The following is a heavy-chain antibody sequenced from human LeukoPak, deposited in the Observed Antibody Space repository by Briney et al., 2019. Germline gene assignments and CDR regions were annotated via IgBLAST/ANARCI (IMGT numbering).Heavy chain of an antibody. D-gene: IGHD3-10*01. CDR1: GFTFSSYW. Sequence: PGGSLRLSCAASGFTFSSYWMSWVRQAPGKGLEWVANIKQDGSEKYYVDSVKGRFTISRDNAKNSLYLQMNSLRAEDTAVYYCARGAYYGSGSFYDYWGQGTLVTVSS. V-gene: IGHV3-7*01. J-gene: IGHJ4*02. CDR3: ARGAYYGSGSFYDY. CDR2: IKQDGSEK.